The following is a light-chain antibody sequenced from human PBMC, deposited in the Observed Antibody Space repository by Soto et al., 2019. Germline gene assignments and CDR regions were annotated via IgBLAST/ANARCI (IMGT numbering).Light chain of an antibody. CDR3: QQYSSYSGT. CDR2: DGS. CDR1: QSISTW. J-gene: IGKJ1*01. V-gene: IGKV1-5*01. Sequence: DIQMTHSPSTLSASVGDRVTITFRASQSISTWLAWYQQKPGKAPKFLIFDGSSLQSGVPSRFSGSGSGTEFTLTISSLQPDDFATYYCQQYSSYSGTFGQGTKVDIK.